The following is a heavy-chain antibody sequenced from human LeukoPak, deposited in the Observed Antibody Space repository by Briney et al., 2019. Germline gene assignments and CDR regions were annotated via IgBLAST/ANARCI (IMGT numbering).Heavy chain of an antibody. CDR3: AKVWREFDSSDYSFRNDVDC. Sequence: SETLSLTCTVSGGSISSGDYYWSWIRQPPGKGLEWIGYIYYSGSTYYNPSLKSRVTISVDTSKNQFSLKLSSVTAADTAVYYCAKVWREFDSSDYSFRNDVDCWGQGTLVTVSS. CDR1: GGSISSGDYY. CDR2: IYYSGST. J-gene: IGHJ4*02. D-gene: IGHD3-22*01. V-gene: IGHV4-30-4*08.